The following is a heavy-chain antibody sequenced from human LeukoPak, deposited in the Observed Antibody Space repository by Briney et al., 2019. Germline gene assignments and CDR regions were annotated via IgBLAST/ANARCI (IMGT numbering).Heavy chain of an antibody. CDR3: AKDPSSGYYWGYFDY. J-gene: IGHJ4*02. Sequence: GGSLRLSCAASGFTFSSYAMHWVRQAPGKGLEWVAVISYDGSNKYYADSVKGRFTISRDNSKNTLYLQMNSLRAEDTAVYYCAKDPSSGYYWGYFDYWGQGTLVTVSS. CDR2: ISYDGSNK. V-gene: IGHV3-30-3*01. CDR1: GFTFSSYA. D-gene: IGHD3-22*01.